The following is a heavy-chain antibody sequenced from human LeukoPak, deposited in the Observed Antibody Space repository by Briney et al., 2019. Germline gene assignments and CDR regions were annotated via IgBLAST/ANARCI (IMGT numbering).Heavy chain of an antibody. D-gene: IGHD2-21*02. CDR3: ARGHKVTNFGY. Sequence: SETLSLTCTVSGGSISTYYWTWIRQPPGKGLEWIGYIYYSGSTNYNPSLKSRVTISIDASKNQFSLKLNSVTAADTAVYYCARGHKVTNFGYWGQGALVTVSS. CDR1: GGSISTYY. V-gene: IGHV4-59*01. J-gene: IGHJ4*02. CDR2: IYYSGST.